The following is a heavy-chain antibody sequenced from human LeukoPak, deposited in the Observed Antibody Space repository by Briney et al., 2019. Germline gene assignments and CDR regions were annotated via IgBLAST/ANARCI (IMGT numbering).Heavy chain of an antibody. CDR2: IYYSGTT. J-gene: IGHJ6*03. CDR3: ASVRRGFGESSKYYSYYYMDV. CDR1: GGLISISTYY. D-gene: IGHD3-10*01. V-gene: IGHV4-39*01. Sequence: SETLSLTCTVSGGLISISTYYWGWIRQPPGKGLEWIGSIYYSGTTHYNPSLKSRVTIAVDTSKNQFSLKLSAVTAADTAVYYCASVRRGFGESSKYYSYYYMDVWGNGTTVTISS.